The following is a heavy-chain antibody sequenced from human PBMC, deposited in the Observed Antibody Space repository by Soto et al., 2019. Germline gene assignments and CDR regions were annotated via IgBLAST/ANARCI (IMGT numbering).Heavy chain of an antibody. CDR2: IDPSASYT. CDR1: GYSFTAYC. J-gene: IGHJ6*02. CDR3: ARMSCSRTTAYYGMDV. V-gene: IGHV5-10-1*01. Sequence: GESLKISCKGSGYSFTAYCITWVRQMPGQGLEWMGRIDPSASYTHYSPAFQGHVAISVDRSINTACLQWSSLKASDTAMYYCARMSCSRTTAYYGMDVWGQGTAVTVSS. D-gene: IGHD2-2*01.